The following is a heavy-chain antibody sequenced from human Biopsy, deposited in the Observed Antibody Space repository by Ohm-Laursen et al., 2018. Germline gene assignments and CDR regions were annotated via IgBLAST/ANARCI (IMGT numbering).Heavy chain of an antibody. Sequence: SLRLSCSAFGFTFSNSGMHWVRQAPGKGLEWVAAISYDGSKTDYGDSVKGRLNISRDNSKNTLDLQMSSLRVEDTAVYFCAKDKGTFNFYYYGMDVWGQGTTVTVSS. CDR2: ISYDGSKT. CDR3: AKDKGTFNFYYYGMDV. J-gene: IGHJ6*02. V-gene: IGHV3-30*18. CDR1: GFTFSNSG. D-gene: IGHD2/OR15-2a*01.